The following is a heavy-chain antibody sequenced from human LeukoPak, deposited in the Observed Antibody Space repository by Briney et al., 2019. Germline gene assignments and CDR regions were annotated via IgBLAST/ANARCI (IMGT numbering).Heavy chain of an antibody. CDR2: IKPDGSQK. Sequence: GGSLRLSCAASGFSFSFYWMTWVRQAPGKGLEWVVNIKPDGSQKYYVDSVKGRFIISRDNAKYSLYLQMNSLRADDTGVYYCASQPSAVAGNYWGQGTLVTVSS. D-gene: IGHD6-19*01. CDR3: ASQPSAVAGNY. J-gene: IGHJ4*02. CDR1: GFSFSFYW. V-gene: IGHV3-7*02.